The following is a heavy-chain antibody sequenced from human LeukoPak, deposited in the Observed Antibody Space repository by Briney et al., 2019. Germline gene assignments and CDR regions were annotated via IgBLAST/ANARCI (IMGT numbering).Heavy chain of an antibody. Sequence: LPGGSLRLSCAASGFTFSSYWMHWVRHAPGKGLEWVSVIYSGGSTYYADSVKGRFTISRDNSKNTLYLQMNSLRAEDTAVYYCARDSDSSGSTWGQGTLVTVSS. J-gene: IGHJ4*02. CDR1: GFTFSSYW. CDR3: ARDSDSSGST. CDR2: IYSGGST. D-gene: IGHD3-22*01. V-gene: IGHV3-53*01.